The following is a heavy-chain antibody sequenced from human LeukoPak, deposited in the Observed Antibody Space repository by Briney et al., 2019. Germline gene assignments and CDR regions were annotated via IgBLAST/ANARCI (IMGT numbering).Heavy chain of an antibody. D-gene: IGHD3-16*01. J-gene: IGHJ4*02. CDR1: GFTFSNAW. CDR2: IKSKTDGGTT. CDR3: GFKGGWGRVDY. Sequence: GGSLRLSCAASGFTFSNAWMSWVRQAPGKGLEWVGRIKSKTDGGTTDYAAPVKGRFTISRDDSKNTLYLQMNSLKTEDTAVYYCGFKGGWGRVDYWGQGTLVTVSS. V-gene: IGHV3-15*01.